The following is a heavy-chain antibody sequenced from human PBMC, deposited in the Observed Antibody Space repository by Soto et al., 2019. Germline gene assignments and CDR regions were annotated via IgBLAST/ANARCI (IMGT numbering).Heavy chain of an antibody. V-gene: IGHV4-39*01. CDR1: GGSISSSNYY. Sequence: PSETLSLTCTVSGGSISSSNYYWGWILHPPGKGLEWIGSSYYSVSTYYNPSLKSRVTISVDTSKNQFSLKLSSVTAADTAVYYCARHLASAKHDFWSGYYNGGYYYYYGRDVWGQGTTVTVSS. J-gene: IGHJ6*02. D-gene: IGHD3-3*01. CDR2: SYYSVST. CDR3: ARHLASAKHDFWSGYYNGGYYYYYGRDV.